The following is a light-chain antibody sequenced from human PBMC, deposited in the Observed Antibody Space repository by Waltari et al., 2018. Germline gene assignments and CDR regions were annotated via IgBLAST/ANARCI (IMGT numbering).Light chain of an antibody. CDR3: QQKFT. Sequence: DIQMTQSPSSLSASVGDRVTITCRATQTISSYLNWYQQKQGKAPKLLIYAASNVQSGVPSRFSGSGSGTEFTLTISSLQPEDFATYYCQQKFTFGPGTKVDVK. J-gene: IGKJ3*01. CDR1: QTISSY. V-gene: IGKV1-39*01. CDR2: AAS.